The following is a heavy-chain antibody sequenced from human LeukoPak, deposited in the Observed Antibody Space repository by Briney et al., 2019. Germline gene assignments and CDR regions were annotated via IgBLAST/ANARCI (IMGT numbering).Heavy chain of an antibody. V-gene: IGHV3-23*01. CDR3: AKGIESSGSYYTCFDY. J-gene: IGHJ4*02. D-gene: IGHD1-26*01. CDR2: ISGSGGST. Sequence: TGGSLRLSCAASGFTFSSYAMSWVRQAPGKGLGWVSGISGSGGSTYYADSVEGRFTISRDNSKNTLYLQMNSLRAEDTAVYYCAKGIESSGSYYTCFDYWGQGTLVTVSS. CDR1: GFTFSSYA.